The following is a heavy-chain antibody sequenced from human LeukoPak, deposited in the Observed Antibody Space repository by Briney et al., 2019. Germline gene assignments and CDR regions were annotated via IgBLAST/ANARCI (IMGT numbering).Heavy chain of an antibody. CDR3: AKEGAHDYGGPDYFDY. D-gene: IGHD2-21*01. J-gene: IGHJ4*02. CDR2: ISYDGSNK. CDR1: GFTFSSYG. Sequence: PGRSLRLSCAASGFTFSSYGMHWVRQAPGKGLEWVAVISYDGSNKYYADSVKGRFTISRDNSKNTLYLQMNSLRAEDTAVYYCAKEGAHDYGGPDYFDYWGQGTLVTVSS. V-gene: IGHV3-30*18.